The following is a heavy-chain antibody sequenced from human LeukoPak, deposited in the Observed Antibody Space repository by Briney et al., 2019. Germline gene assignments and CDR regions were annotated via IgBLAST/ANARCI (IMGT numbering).Heavy chain of an antibody. CDR3: ARDKGQYGSGSGGFTWFGP. D-gene: IGHD3-10*01. Sequence: PLETLSLTRTVSGGSISSGRYYCSWFRQPAGKGLGWIGRIYTSGSTNYNPSLKSRATIQLDTSKTQLSLNLNSVTDADTAVYYCARDKGQYGSGSGGFTWFGPWGQGTRVTVSS. V-gene: IGHV4-61*02. CDR1: GGSISSGRYY. CDR2: IYTSGST. J-gene: IGHJ5*02.